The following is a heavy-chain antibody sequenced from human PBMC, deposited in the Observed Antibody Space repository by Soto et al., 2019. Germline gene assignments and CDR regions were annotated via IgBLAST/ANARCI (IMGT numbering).Heavy chain of an antibody. CDR3: TTLVVLRFLESPGYAFDI. D-gene: IGHD3-3*01. CDR1: GFTFSNAW. J-gene: IGHJ3*02. V-gene: IGHV3-15*01. CDR2: IKSKTDGGTT. Sequence: EVQLVESGGGLVKPGGSLRLSCAASGFTFSNAWMSWVRQAPGKGLEWVGRIKSKTDGGTTDYAAPVKGRFTISRDDSKNTLYLQMNSLKTEDTAVYYCTTLVVLRFLESPGYAFDIWGQGTMVTVSS.